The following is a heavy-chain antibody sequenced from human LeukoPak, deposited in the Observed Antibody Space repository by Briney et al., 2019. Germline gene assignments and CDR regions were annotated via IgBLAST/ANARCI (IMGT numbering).Heavy chain of an antibody. CDR1: GFSISDHH. CDR3: ARVIRAAPGKGYFDY. CDR2: ITTISHYI. V-gene: IGHV3-21*04. D-gene: IGHD6-13*01. Sequence: PGGSLRLSCAASGFSISDHHMNWVRQAPGKGLEWLSSITTISHYIYYAGSVRGRFTISRDNAKNTLYLQMNSLRAEDTAIYYCARVIRAAPGKGYFDYWGQGTLVTVSS. J-gene: IGHJ4*02.